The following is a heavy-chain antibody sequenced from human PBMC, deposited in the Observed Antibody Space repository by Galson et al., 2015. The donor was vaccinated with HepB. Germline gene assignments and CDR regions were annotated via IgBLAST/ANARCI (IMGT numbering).Heavy chain of an antibody. V-gene: IGHV1-69*13. CDR1: GGTFSSYA. CDR3: ARDRAEYSSGWYNWFDP. CDR2: IIPIFGTA. D-gene: IGHD6-19*01. Sequence: QSGAEVKKPGASVKVSCKASGGTFSSYAISWVRQAPGQGLEWMGGIIPIFGTANYAQKFQGRVTITADESTSTAYMELSSLRSEDTAVYYCARDRAEYSSGWYNWFDPWGQGTLVTVSS. J-gene: IGHJ5*02.